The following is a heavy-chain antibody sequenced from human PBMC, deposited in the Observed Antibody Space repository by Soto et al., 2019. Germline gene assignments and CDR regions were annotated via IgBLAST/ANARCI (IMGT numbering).Heavy chain of an antibody. CDR3: ARATYPRTYSGYYYGMDV. Sequence: ASVKVSCKASGYTFTSYGISWVRQAPGQGLEWMGWINAGNGNTKYSQKFQGRVTITRDTSASTAYMELSSLRSEDTAVYYCARATYPRTYSGYYYGMDVWGQGTTVTVSS. CDR1: GYTFTSYG. D-gene: IGHD1-26*01. V-gene: IGHV1-3*01. CDR2: INAGNGNT. J-gene: IGHJ6*02.